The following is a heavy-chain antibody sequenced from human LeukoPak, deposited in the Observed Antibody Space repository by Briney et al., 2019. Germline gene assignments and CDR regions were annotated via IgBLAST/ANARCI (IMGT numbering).Heavy chain of an antibody. J-gene: IGHJ5*02. V-gene: IGHV1-2*06. CDR3: ARDNPAKELIAARAYNWFDP. D-gene: IGHD6-6*01. CDR2: INPNSGGT. Sequence: ASVKVSCKASGYTFTGHYMHWVRQAPGQGLEWMGRINPNSGGTNYAQKFQGRVTMTRDTSISTAYMELSRLRSDDTAVYYCARDNPAKELIAARAYNWFDPWGQGTLVTVSS. CDR1: GYTFTGHY.